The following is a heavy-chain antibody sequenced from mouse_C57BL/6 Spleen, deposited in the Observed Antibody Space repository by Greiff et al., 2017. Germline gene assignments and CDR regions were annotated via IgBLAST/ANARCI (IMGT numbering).Heavy chain of an antibody. J-gene: IGHJ3*01. CDR3: ARYGDYGSTRGFAY. CDR2: IDPSDSYT. V-gene: IGHV1-59*01. Sequence: VQLQQPGAELVRPGTSVKLSCKASGYTFTSYWMHWVKQRPGQGLEWIGVIDPSDSYTNYNQKFKGKATLTVDTSSSTAYMQLSSLTSEDSAVYYCARYGDYGSTRGFAYWGQGTLVTVSA. CDR1: GYTFTSYW. D-gene: IGHD1-1*01.